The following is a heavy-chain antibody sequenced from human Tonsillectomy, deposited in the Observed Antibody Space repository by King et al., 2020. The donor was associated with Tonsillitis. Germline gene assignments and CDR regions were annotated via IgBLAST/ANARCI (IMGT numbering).Heavy chain of an antibody. J-gene: IGHJ3*02. CDR2: IKEDGNEK. V-gene: IGHV3-7*04. CDR3: ARDSNYYDSRYYYDTFDI. Sequence: EVQLVESGGGLVQPGGSLRLSCAASGFTFSTYWMTWVRQAPGKGLEWVANIKEDGNEKYYVDSVKGRFTISRDNAKNSLILQMNSLRAEDTAVYFCARDSNYYDSRYYYDTFDIWGQGTMVTVSS. D-gene: IGHD3-22*01. CDR1: GFTFSTYW.